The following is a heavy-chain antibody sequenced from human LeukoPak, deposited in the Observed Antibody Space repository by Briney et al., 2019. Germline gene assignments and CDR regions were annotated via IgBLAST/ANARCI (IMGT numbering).Heavy chain of an antibody. CDR2: IYYSGST. D-gene: IGHD3-3*01. Sequence: SETLSLTCTVSGGSISSSRYYWGWIRQPPGKGLEWIGNIYYSGSTYYNPSLKSRVTMSVDTSKNQFSLKLSSVTAADTAVYYCARDRVPYYDFWSGYYADAFDIWGQGTMVTVSS. CDR1: GGSISSSRYY. J-gene: IGHJ3*02. V-gene: IGHV4-39*07. CDR3: ARDRVPYYDFWSGYYADAFDI.